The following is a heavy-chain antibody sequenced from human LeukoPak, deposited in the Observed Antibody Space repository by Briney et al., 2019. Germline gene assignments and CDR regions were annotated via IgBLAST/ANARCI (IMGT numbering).Heavy chain of an antibody. V-gene: IGHV1-69*01. Sequence: SVKVSCKASGGTFSSYAISWVRQAPGQGLEWMGGIIPIFGTANYAQKFQGRVTITADESTSTAYMELSSLRSEDTAVYYCASWMGVVAITEYYYYGMDVWGQGTTVTVSS. CDR3: ASWMGVVAITEYYYYGMDV. J-gene: IGHJ6*02. D-gene: IGHD3-22*01. CDR2: IIPIFGTA. CDR1: GGTFSSYA.